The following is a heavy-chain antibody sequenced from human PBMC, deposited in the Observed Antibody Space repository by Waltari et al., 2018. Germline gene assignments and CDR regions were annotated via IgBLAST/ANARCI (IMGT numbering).Heavy chain of an antibody. Sequence: QVQLVQSGAEVKKPGSSVQVSCRASGGTFSSYAISWVRQAPGQGLEWMGGIIPILGIANYAQKFQGRVTITADKSTSTAYMELSSLRSEDTAVYYCARSDSSGYYNDAFDIWGQGTMVTVSS. CDR2: IIPILGIA. CDR3: ARSDSSGYYNDAFDI. V-gene: IGHV1-69*10. J-gene: IGHJ3*02. CDR1: GGTFSSYA. D-gene: IGHD3-22*01.